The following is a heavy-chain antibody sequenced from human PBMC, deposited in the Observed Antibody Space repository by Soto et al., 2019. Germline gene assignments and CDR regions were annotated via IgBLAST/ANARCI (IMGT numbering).Heavy chain of an antibody. J-gene: IGHJ5*02. CDR3: ARVAAKRYCTNGACWCGP. V-gene: IGHV3-66*01. CDR2: IYSGGST. CDR1: GFTVSSNY. D-gene: IGHD2-8*01. Sequence: EVQLVESGGGLVQPGGSLRLSCAASGFTVSSNYMSWVRQAPGKGLEWVSVIYSGGSTYYADSVKGRFTIARDISKNTLYLQMNSLRAEDTAVYYCARVAAKRYCTNGACWCGPWGQGTLVTVSS.